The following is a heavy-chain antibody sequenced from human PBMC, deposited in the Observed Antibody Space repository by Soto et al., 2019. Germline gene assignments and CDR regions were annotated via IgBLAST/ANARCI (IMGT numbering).Heavy chain of an antibody. V-gene: IGHV1-18*01. D-gene: IGHD2-21*02. J-gene: IGHJ4*02. CDR2: VTTDRGKS. CDR3: ATRDPEFDY. CDR1: GYTFTNFG. Sequence: QVQLVQSGPGAKKPGASVKVSCKTSGYTFTNFGITWVRQAPGQGLEWMGWVTTDRGKSTYAQKFQVRVTMTTDTATSTASMALRSLSSDDTAVYSCATRDPEFDYWGQGTLVTVSS.